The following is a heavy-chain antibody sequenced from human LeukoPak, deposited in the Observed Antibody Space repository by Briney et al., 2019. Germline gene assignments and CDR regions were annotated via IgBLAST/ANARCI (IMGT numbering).Heavy chain of an antibody. V-gene: IGHV1-2*02. J-gene: IGHJ4*02. CDR1: GYTFTGYY. CDR2: INPNSGGT. D-gene: IGHD6-13*01. Sequence: GASVKVSCKASGYTFTGYYMHWVRQAPGQGLEWMGWINPNSGGTNYAQKFQGRVTMTRDTSISTAYMELSRLRSDDTAVYYCARGYSSSWYVTGGPDYWGQGTLATVSS. CDR3: ARGYSSSWYVTGGPDY.